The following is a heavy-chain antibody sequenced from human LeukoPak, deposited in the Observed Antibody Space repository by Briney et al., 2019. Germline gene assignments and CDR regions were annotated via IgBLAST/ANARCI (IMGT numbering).Heavy chain of an antibody. D-gene: IGHD3-3*01. V-gene: IGHV1-18*01. Sequence: GASVKVSCKASGYTFTSYGISWVRQAPGQGLEWMGWISAYNSNTNYAQKLQGRVTLTTDTSTSTAYMELRSLRSDDTAMYYCARDTYYDFWSGPTYWGQGTLVTVSS. CDR2: ISAYNSNT. CDR3: ARDTYYDFWSGPTY. CDR1: GYTFTSYG. J-gene: IGHJ4*02.